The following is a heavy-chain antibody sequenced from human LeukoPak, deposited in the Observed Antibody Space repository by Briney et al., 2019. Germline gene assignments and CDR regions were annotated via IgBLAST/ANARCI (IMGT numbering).Heavy chain of an antibody. D-gene: IGHD1-1*01. CDR1: GGSISSGGYS. Sequence: SETLSLTCAVSGGSISSGGYSWSWIRQPPGKGLEWIGYIYHSGSTYYNPSLKSRVTISVDTSKNQFSLKLSSVTAADTAVYYCARAELRRMPQAYWYFDLWGRGTLVTVSS. J-gene: IGHJ2*01. V-gene: IGHV4-30-2*01. CDR3: ARAELRRMPQAYWYFDL. CDR2: IYHSGST.